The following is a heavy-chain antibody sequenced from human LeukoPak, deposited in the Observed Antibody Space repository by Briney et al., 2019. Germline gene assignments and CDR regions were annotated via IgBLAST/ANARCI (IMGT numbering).Heavy chain of an antibody. J-gene: IGHJ5*02. CDR2: INPNSGGT. CDR1: GYTFTGYY. Sequence: ASVKVSCKASGYTFTGYYMHWVRQAPGQGLGWLGWINPNSGGTNYAQKFQGRVTMTRDTSISTAYMELSRLRSDDTAVYYCANSGYCSSTSCYSGFDPWGQGTLVTVSS. CDR3: ANSGYCSSTSCYSGFDP. D-gene: IGHD2-2*01. V-gene: IGHV1-2*02.